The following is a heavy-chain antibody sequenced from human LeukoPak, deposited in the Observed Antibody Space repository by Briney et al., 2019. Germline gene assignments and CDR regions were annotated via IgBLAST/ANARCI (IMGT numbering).Heavy chain of an antibody. D-gene: IGHD3-22*01. CDR3: ARHNHYDSSGYYYLDY. V-gene: IGHV4-4*02. Sequence: PSGTLSLTCAVSGGSISSSTNWWSWVRQPPGKGLEWIGEIHHSGSTNYSPSLKSRVTISVDTSKNQFSLKLSSVTAADTAVYYCARHNHYDSSGYYYLDYWGQGTLVTVSS. CDR1: GGSISSSTNW. J-gene: IGHJ4*02. CDR2: IHHSGST.